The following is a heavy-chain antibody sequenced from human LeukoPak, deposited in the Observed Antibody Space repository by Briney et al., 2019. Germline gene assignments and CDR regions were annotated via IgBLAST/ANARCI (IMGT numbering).Heavy chain of an antibody. D-gene: IGHD2-21*02. CDR3: AGAHCGGDCYSGRAFDI. CDR2: IYHSGST. Sequence: SETLSLTCAVSGGSISSSNWWSWVRQPPGKGLEWIGEIYHSGSTNYNPSLKSRVTISVDKSKNQFSLKLSSVTAADTAVYYCAGAHCGGDCYSGRAFDIWGQGTMVTVSS. V-gene: IGHV4-4*02. CDR1: GGSISSSNW. J-gene: IGHJ3*02.